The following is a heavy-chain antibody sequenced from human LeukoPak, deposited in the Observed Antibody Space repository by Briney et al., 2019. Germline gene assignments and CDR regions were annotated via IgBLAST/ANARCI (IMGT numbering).Heavy chain of an antibody. CDR2: MNPNSGNT. CDR3: ARGQGSDCSSTNCYGRDAYYYYGMDV. CDR1: GYTFTSYD. Sequence: GASVKVSCKASGYTFTSYDINWVRQATGQGLEWMGWMNPNSGNTGYAQKFQGRVTMTRNTSISTAYMELSSLRSEDTAVYYCARGQGSDCSSTNCYGRDAYYYYGMDVWGQGTTVTVSS. D-gene: IGHD2-2*01. J-gene: IGHJ6*02. V-gene: IGHV1-8*01.